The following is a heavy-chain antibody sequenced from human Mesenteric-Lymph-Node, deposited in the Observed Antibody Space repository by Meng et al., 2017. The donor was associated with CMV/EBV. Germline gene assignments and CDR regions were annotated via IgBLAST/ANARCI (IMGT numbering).Heavy chain of an antibody. Sequence: GGSLRLSCVTSGFTFGDYALYWVRQPPGKGLEWVSTITWNSANIAYSDSVKGRFTTSRDNAKNSLYLQMKSLRTEDTAFYYCAKALVGATPFFDHWGQGTLVTVSS. CDR3: AKALVGATPFFDH. CDR2: ITWNSANI. V-gene: IGHV3-9*01. J-gene: IGHJ4*02. CDR1: GFTFGDYA. D-gene: IGHD1-26*01.